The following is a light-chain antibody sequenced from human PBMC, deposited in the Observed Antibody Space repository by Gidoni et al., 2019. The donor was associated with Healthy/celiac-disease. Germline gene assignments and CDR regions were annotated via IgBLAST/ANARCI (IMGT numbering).Light chain of an antibody. V-gene: IGLV2-14*03. CDR2: DVS. CDR3: SSYTSSSPFV. Sequence: QSALTQPASVSGSPGQSITISCPGTSSDVGGYNNFSWYQQHPGKAPKLMIYDVSNRPSGVSNRFSGSKSGNTASLTISGLQAEDEADYYCSSYTSSSPFVFGTGTKVTVL. J-gene: IGLJ1*01. CDR1: SSDVGGYNN.